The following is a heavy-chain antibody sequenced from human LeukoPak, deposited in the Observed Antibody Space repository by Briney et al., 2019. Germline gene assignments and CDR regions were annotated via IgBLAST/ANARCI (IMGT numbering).Heavy chain of an antibody. D-gene: IGHD6-19*01. CDR2: IYNGGST. Sequence: SETLSLTCTVSGGSISSYYWSWIRQPPGKGLEWIGYIYNGGSTSYNPSLKSRVTISADTSKNQFSLKLSSVTAADTAVYYCARDRGSSGNNYYFDYWGQGTLVTVSS. V-gene: IGHV4-59*01. J-gene: IGHJ4*02. CDR3: ARDRGSSGNNYYFDY. CDR1: GGSISSYY.